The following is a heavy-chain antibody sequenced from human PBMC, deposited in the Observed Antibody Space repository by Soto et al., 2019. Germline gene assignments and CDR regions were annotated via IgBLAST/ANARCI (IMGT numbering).Heavy chain of an antibody. J-gene: IGHJ5*02. CDR3: ASGGDDYGTFDP. V-gene: IGHV4-59*01. D-gene: IGHD4-17*01. CDR1: GGSISSYY. CDR2: IYYSGST. Sequence: SETLSLTCTVSGGSISSYYWSWIRQPPGKGLEWIGYIYYSGSTNYNPSLKSRVTISVDTSKNQFSLKLSSVTAADTAVYYCASGGDDYGTFDPWGQGTLVTVSS.